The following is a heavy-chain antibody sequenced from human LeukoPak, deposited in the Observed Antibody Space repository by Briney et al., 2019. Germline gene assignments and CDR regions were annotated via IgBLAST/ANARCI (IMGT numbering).Heavy chain of an antibody. D-gene: IGHD5-18*01. CDR3: ARAGYSYGLYYFDY. CDR1: GGSISSYD. V-gene: IGHV4-59*01. J-gene: IGHJ4*02. Sequence: AETLSLTCAASGGSISSYDLSWIRQPPGKGLEWVGYIYYSGSTNYNPSLKSRVTISVDTSKNQFSLKLSSVTAADTAVYYCARAGYSYGLYYFDYWGQGTLVTVSS. CDR2: IYYSGST.